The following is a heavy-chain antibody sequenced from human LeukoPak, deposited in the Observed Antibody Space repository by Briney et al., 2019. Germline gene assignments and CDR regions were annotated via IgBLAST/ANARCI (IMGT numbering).Heavy chain of an antibody. CDR2: IYYSGTT. J-gene: IGHJ4*02. Sequence: SETLSLTCTVSGGSISSYYWSWIRQPPGKGLEWVGYIYYSGTTNYNPSLKNRVTISLNTSKSQFPLRLNSVTAADTAVYYCARQIIRGQYLVHFDYWGQGTLVTVSS. D-gene: IGHD3-10*01. CDR1: GGSISSYY. CDR3: ARQIIRGQYLVHFDY. V-gene: IGHV4-59*08.